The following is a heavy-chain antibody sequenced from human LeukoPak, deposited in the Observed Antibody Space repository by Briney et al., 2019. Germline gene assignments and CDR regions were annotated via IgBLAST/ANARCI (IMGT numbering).Heavy chain of an antibody. CDR2: LSSSSTYI. CDR1: GFTFSSYS. V-gene: IGHV3-21*01. D-gene: IGHD2-2*01. J-gene: IGHJ4*02. Sequence: GGSLRLSCAASGFTFSSYSMNWVRQAPGKGLEWVSSLSSSSTYIHYADSVKGRFTISRDNAKNSLYLQMNSLRAEDTAVYYCARGGCSSTSCELDYWGQGTLVTVSS. CDR3: ARGGCSSTSCELDY.